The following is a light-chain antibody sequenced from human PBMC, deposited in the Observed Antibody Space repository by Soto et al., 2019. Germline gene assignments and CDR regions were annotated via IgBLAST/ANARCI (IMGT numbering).Light chain of an antibody. J-gene: IGKJ2*01. V-gene: IGKV3-20*01. CDR3: QRYGDSPPNT. CDR1: QSVNSRF. Sequence: EIVLTQSPGTLSLSPGESATLSCRASQSVNSRFLAWYQHKPGQAPRLLIYAASTRATGIPDRFSGSASGTDFFTLTISRLEPEDFAVYYCQRYGDSPPNTFGQGTKLAIK. CDR2: AAS.